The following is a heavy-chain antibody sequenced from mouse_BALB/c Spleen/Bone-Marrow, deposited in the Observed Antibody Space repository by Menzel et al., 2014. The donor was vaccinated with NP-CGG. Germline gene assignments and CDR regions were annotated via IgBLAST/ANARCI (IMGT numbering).Heavy chain of an antibody. D-gene: IGHD3-3*01. CDR2: INPSNGGT. CDR1: GYTFTSYY. V-gene: IGHV1S81*02. CDR3: TRSAGTGFAY. Sequence: QVQLKESGAELVKPGASVKLSCKASGYTFTSYYMFWVKRRPGQGLEWIGEINPSNGGTVFNEKFKSKVTLTVDKSSSTAYMQLSGLTSEDSAVYYCTRSAGTGFAYWGQGTLVTVSA. J-gene: IGHJ3*01.